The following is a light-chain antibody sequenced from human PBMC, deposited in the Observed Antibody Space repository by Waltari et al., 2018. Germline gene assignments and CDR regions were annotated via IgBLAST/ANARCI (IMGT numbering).Light chain of an antibody. V-gene: IGKV1-39*01. CDR1: QSISTF. Sequence: DIQMTQSPSTLSASVGDRVTIHCRASQSISTFLNWYQHKPGKAPTLLIYGATILQSGVPSRFSGSGFGTDFTLTITNVQPEDFATYYCQQTYRTPPYTFGQGTKLEIK. CDR2: GAT. CDR3: QQTYRTPPYT. J-gene: IGKJ2*01.